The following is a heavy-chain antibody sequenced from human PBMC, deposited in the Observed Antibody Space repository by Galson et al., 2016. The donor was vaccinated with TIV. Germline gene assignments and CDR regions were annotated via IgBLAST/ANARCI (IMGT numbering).Heavy chain of an antibody. Sequence: SLRLSCAASGFTFSTHWMHWVRQVPGKGLVWISRINSDGTSRSYVDSVKGRFTISRDNAKNTLCLQMNSLRAEDTAMYYCASSGWYSLDAFNIWGQGTMVTVSS. CDR2: INSDGTSR. D-gene: IGHD6-19*01. CDR1: GFTFSTHW. CDR3: ASSGWYSLDAFNI. V-gene: IGHV3-74*01. J-gene: IGHJ3*02.